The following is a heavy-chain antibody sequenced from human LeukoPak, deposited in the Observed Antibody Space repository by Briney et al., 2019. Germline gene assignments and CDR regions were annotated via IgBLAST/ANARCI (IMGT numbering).Heavy chain of an antibody. J-gene: IGHJ5*01. CDR2: INLRGDST. Sequence: PGGSLRLSCAASGFSFDDYGMAWIRQVPGKGLEWVSGINLRGDSTAYGDSVKGRFTISRDNAKNSLYLQMTGLRAEDTALYYCARGSDGDFAYNWFDSWGQGILVTVSS. CDR3: ARGSDGDFAYNWFDS. D-gene: IGHD4-17*01. V-gene: IGHV3-20*04. CDR1: GFSFDDYG.